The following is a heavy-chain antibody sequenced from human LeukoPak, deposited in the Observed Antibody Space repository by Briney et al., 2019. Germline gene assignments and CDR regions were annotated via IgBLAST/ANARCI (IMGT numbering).Heavy chain of an antibody. CDR1: GGSISSGGYY. J-gene: IGHJ4*02. CDR3: ARVPTGGGWGTFDY. CDR2: IYHSGNT. Sequence: PSETLSLTCTVSGGSISSGGYYWSWIRQPPGKGLEWIGYIYHSGNTYYNPSLKSRVTISVDRSKNQFSLKLSSVTDAATAVYYCARVPTGGGWGTFDYWGQGTLVTVSS. D-gene: IGHD7-27*01. V-gene: IGHV4-30-2*01.